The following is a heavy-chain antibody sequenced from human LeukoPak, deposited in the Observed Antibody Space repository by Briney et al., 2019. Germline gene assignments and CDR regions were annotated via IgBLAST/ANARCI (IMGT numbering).Heavy chain of an antibody. CDR2: ISYDGSNK. Sequence: PGGSLRLSCAASGFTFSSYGMHWVRQAPGKGLEWVAVISYDGSNKYYADSVKGRFTISRDNSKNTLYLQVNSLRAEDTAVYYCARDHGSSGWYETVDYWGQGTLVTVSS. D-gene: IGHD6-19*01. CDR1: GFTFSSYG. V-gene: IGHV3-30*03. J-gene: IGHJ4*02. CDR3: ARDHGSSGWYETVDY.